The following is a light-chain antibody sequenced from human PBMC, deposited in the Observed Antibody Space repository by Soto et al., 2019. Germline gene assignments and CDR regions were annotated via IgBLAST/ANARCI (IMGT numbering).Light chain of an antibody. CDR1: QGFINY. CDR2: KAS. J-gene: IGKJ1*01. CDR3: QQYNIYPWT. Sequence: DIQLTQSPSFLSASVGDRVTINCRASQGFINYLSWYQQKPGKAPKLLIYKASSLESGVPSRFSGSGSGTEFTLTISSLQPDDFATYYCQQYNIYPWTFGQGTKVDIK. V-gene: IGKV1-5*03.